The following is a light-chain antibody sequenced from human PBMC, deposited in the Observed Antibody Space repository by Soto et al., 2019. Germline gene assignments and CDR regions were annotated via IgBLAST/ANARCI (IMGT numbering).Light chain of an antibody. Sequence: DIQMTHSPSTLSASLGDRVTITCRASQSISSWLAWYQQKPGKAPKLLIYKASTLKSGVPSRFSGSGSGTEFTLTINSLQPDDFATYYCQHYNSYSEAFGQGTKVDIK. V-gene: IGKV1-5*03. CDR3: QHYNSYSEA. CDR1: QSISSW. CDR2: KAS. J-gene: IGKJ1*01.